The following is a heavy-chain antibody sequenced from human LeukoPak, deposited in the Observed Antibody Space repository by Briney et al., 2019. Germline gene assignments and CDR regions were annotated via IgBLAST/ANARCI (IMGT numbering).Heavy chain of an antibody. D-gene: IGHD2-15*01. CDR2: IWYDGINK. V-gene: IGHV3-33*01. CDR3: ARDRRYCSGGSCLYYFDY. CDR1: GFTFSSYG. J-gene: IGHJ4*02. Sequence: GGSLRLSCAASGFTFSSYGMHWVRQAPGKGLEWVAVIWYDGINKYYADSVKGRFTISRDNSKNTLYLQMNSLRAEDTAVYYCARDRRYCSGGSCLYYFDYWGQGTLVTVSS.